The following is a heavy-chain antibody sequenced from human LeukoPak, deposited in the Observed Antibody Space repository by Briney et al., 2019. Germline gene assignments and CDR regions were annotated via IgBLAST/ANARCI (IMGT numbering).Heavy chain of an antibody. J-gene: IGHJ4*02. CDR1: GGSISSYY. V-gene: IGHV4-59*08. CDR3: ARIGFGETSYFDY. D-gene: IGHD3-10*01. CDR2: IYYSGST. Sequence: SETLSLTCTVSGGSISSYYWSWIRQPPGKGVEWIGYIYYSGSTNYNPSLKSRVTRSLDTSNNQFSLKLSSVTAADTAVYYCARIGFGETSYFDYWGQGTLVTVSS.